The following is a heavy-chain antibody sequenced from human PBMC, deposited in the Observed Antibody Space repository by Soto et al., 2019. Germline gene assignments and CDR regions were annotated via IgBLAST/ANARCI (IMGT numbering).Heavy chain of an antibody. J-gene: IGHJ4*02. CDR1: GGSITNTNYY. CDR3: ATELRGYSCGPGEVY. D-gene: IGHD5-18*01. Sequence: SETLSLTCTVSGGSITNTNYYWSWIRQSPGEGLEWIGHIYSSESAYYNPSLMSRVTMSIDTSKNQFSLNLNSVTVADTAVYFCATELRGYSCGPGEVYWGRGTLVTVSS. V-gene: IGHV4-30-4*01. CDR2: IYSSESA.